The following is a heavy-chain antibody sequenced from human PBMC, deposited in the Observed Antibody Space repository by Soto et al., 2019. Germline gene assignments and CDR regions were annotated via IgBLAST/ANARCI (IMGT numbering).Heavy chain of an antibody. V-gene: IGHV4-31*03. CDR1: GGSISSGVYY. CDR3: ARDRSNWAFDY. Sequence: SETLSLTCTVSGGSISSGVYYWSWIRQHPGKGLEWIGYIYYSGSTYYNPSLKSRVTISVDTSKNQFSLKLSSVTAADTAVYYCARDRSNWAFDYWGQGTLVTVSS. CDR2: IYYSGST. J-gene: IGHJ4*02. D-gene: IGHD7-27*01.